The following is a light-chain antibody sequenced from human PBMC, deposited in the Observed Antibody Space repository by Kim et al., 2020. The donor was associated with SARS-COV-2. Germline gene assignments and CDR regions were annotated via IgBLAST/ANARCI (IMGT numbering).Light chain of an antibody. CDR1: QSISSSY. J-gene: IGKJ1*01. V-gene: IGKV3-20*01. CDR3: QQYGSSPRT. CDR2: GAS. Sequence: EIVLTQSPGTLSLSPGERATLSCRASQSISSSYLAWNQQKPGQAPRLLIYGASSGATGIPDRFSGSGSGTDFTLTISRLEPEDFAVYYCQQYGSSPRTFGQGTKVDIK.